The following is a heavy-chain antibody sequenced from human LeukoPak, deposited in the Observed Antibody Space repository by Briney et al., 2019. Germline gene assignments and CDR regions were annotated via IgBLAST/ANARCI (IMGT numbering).Heavy chain of an antibody. Sequence: KPSETLSLTCTVSGXSISSYYWSWIRQPPGKGLEWIGYIYYSGTTNYNPSLKSRVTILVDTSKNQFSLNLSSVTAADTAVYYCARRGIAAAGYDYWGQGTLVTVSS. D-gene: IGHD6-13*01. J-gene: IGHJ4*02. CDR2: IYYSGTT. CDR3: ARRGIAAAGYDY. V-gene: IGHV4-59*08. CDR1: GXSISSYY.